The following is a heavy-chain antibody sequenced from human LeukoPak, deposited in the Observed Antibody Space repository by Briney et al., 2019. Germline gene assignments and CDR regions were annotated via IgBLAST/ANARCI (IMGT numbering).Heavy chain of an antibody. D-gene: IGHD1-7*01. CDR2: INPNSGGT. J-gene: IGHJ5*02. CDR3: ARDLELREGWFDP. V-gene: IGHV1-2*02. Sequence: SVKVSCKASGYTFTGYYMHWVRQAPGQGLEWMGWINPNSGGTNYAQKFQGRVTMTRDTSISTAYMELSRLRSDDTAVYYCARDLELREGWFDPWGQGTLVTVSS. CDR1: GYTFTGYY.